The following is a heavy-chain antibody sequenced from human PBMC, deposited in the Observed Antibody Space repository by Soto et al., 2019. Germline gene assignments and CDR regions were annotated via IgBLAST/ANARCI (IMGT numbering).Heavy chain of an antibody. Sequence: QVHLQESGPGLVKPSETLSLTCTVSGGAISTYYWTWIRQPAGKGLEWIGRIYSSGSTKYNPSLQSRVTMSLDTSNNQFSLRLTSVTAADTAVYYCARGQRFSDWFDLWGQGTLVTVSS. V-gene: IGHV4-4*07. CDR3: ARGQRFSDWFDL. CDR2: IYSSGST. D-gene: IGHD3-3*01. J-gene: IGHJ5*02. CDR1: GGAISTYY.